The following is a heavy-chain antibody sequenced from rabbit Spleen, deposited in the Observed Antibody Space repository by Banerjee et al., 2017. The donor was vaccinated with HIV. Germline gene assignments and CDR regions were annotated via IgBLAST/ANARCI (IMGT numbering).Heavy chain of an antibody. Sequence: LEESGGGLVKPGGTLTLTCTVSGFSFSNNWICWVRQAPGKGLEWIACIDTSDGDTDYANWPKGRFTISKASSTTVTLQMTSLTAADTATYFCARDLVTAIGWNFALWGPGTLVTVS. CDR2: IDTSDGDT. CDR3: ARDLVTAIGWNFAL. J-gene: IGHJ4*01. CDR1: GFSFSNNW. D-gene: IGHD7-1*01. V-gene: IGHV1S45*01.